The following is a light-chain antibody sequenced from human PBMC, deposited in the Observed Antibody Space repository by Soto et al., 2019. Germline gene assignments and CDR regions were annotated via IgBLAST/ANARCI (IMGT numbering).Light chain of an antibody. J-gene: IGKJ4*01. CDR1: QGISVY. CDR2: AAS. CDR3: QRPTHYPLT. V-gene: IGKV1-9*01. Sequence: IQLTQSPSSLSASVGDRVTITCRASQGISVYLAWYQQNPGKAPKLLIYAASTLQTGVPSRFSGSGSGTDFTLTISSLQPEDFATHYRQRPTHYPLTFGGGTKVDSK.